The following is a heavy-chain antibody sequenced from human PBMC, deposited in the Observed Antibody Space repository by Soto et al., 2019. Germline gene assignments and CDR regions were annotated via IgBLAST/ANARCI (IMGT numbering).Heavy chain of an antibody. CDR1: GYTFTGYY. CDR3: AKGGAIVAAGTRVYLYNAMDV. J-gene: IGHJ6*02. CDR2: INPNSGDT. D-gene: IGHD1-26*01. V-gene: IGHV1-2*02. Sequence: QVQLVQSGTEVKRPGDSVEVSCKASGYTFTGYYVHWVRQAPGQGLEWMGWINPNSGDTYLAQRFQGRVTMNRDTSIGTAYMELRGLTSVDTAEYYCAKGGAIVAAGTRVYLYNAMDVWGQGTTVTVSS.